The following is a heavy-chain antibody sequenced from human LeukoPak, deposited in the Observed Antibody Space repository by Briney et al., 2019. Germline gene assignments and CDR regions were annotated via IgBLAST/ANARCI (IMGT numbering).Heavy chain of an antibody. CDR1: GGSISSYY. CDR3: ARGGSSGYYYG. CDR2: LYTSGST. D-gene: IGHD3-22*01. Sequence: SETLSLTCAVSGGSISSYYWSWIRQPAGKGLEWIGRLYTSGSTNYNPSLKSRVTMSVGTSKNQFSLKLTCVTAADTAVYYCARGGSSGYYYGWGQGTLVTVSS. V-gene: IGHV4-4*07. J-gene: IGHJ4*02.